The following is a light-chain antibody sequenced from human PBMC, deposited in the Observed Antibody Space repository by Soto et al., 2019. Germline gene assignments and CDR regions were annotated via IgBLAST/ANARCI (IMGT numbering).Light chain of an antibody. J-gene: IGLJ1*01. CDR3: SSYTSSSTLEV. CDR1: NNDVGGYNF. V-gene: IGLV2-14*01. Sequence: QSVLTQPASVSGSPGQSITISCTGTNNDVGGYNFVSWYQQHPGKAPKLMIYDVSNRPSGVSNRFSGSKSGNTASLTISGLQAEDEADYYCSSYTSSSTLEVFGTGTKLTVL. CDR2: DVS.